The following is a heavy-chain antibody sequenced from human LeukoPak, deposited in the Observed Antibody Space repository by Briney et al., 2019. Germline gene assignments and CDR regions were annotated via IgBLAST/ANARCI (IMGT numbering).Heavy chain of an antibody. D-gene: IGHD1-26*01. CDR1: GGSISSGDYY. V-gene: IGHV4-30-4*01. Sequence: PSQTLSLTCTVSGGSISSGDYYWSWIRQPPGKGLEWIGYIYYSGITYYNPSLKSRVSISVDTFKNQFSLKLSSVTAADTAVYYCARDSARIIDYWGQGTLVTVSS. CDR3: ARDSARIIDY. J-gene: IGHJ4*02. CDR2: IYYSGIT.